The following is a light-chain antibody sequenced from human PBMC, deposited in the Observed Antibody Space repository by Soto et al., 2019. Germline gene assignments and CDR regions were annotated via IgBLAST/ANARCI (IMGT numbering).Light chain of an antibody. CDR1: QNVLYKSNNEYY. CDR2: WAS. J-gene: IGKJ2*01. Sequence: DIVMTQSPDSLAVSLGERATINCKSSQNVLYKSNNEYYLAWYQQKPGQPPKLLIYWASTRKPGGPDRCSGIGSGSDFTLTISSLQAEDVAVYYCQQYYTTPPYTFGQGTKLEI. V-gene: IGKV4-1*01. CDR3: QQYYTTPPYT.